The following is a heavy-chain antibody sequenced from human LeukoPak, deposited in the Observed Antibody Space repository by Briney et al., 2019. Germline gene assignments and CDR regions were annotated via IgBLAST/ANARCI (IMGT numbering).Heavy chain of an antibody. Sequence: PGGSLRLSCAASGFTFSKAWMTWVRQAPGKGLEWVGRIKSKTDGRTTDYAAPVKGRFTISTDDSKNTLYLQMNSLKTEDTAVYYCTTVAYNSLFFRGQGTLVTVSS. J-gene: IGHJ4*02. V-gene: IGHV3-15*01. CDR3: TTVAYNSLFF. CDR1: GFTFSKAW. CDR2: IKSKTDGRTT. D-gene: IGHD2/OR15-2a*01.